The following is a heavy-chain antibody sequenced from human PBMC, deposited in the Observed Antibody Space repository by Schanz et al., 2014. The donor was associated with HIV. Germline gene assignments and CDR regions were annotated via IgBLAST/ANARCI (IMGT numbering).Heavy chain of an antibody. CDR2: IWYDGSSK. CDR3: ARDLGYCGGGSCS. J-gene: IGHJ4*02. D-gene: IGHD2-15*01. Sequence: QVQLVESGGGVVQPGRSLRLSCAASGFTFSSYGMHWVRQAPGKGLEWVAVIWYDGSSKYYADSVKGRFTISRDHSKNMVYLQMNSLRAEDTAVYYCARDLGYCGGGSCSWGQGTLVTVSS. CDR1: GFTFSSYG. V-gene: IGHV3-33*01.